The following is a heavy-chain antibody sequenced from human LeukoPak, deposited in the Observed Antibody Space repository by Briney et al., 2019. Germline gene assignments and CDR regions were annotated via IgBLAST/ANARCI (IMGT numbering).Heavy chain of an antibody. CDR1: GGSISSSSYY. V-gene: IGHV4-39*07. D-gene: IGHD3-22*01. CDR2: IYYSGSI. CDR3: ARDRGRYYYDSSGSFDC. J-gene: IGHJ4*02. Sequence: SESLSLTCTVSGGSISSSSYYWGWIRQPPGKGLEWIGSIYYSGSIYYNPSLKSRVTISVDTSKNQFSLKLSSVTAADTAVYYCARDRGRYYYDSSGSFDCWGQGTLVTVSS.